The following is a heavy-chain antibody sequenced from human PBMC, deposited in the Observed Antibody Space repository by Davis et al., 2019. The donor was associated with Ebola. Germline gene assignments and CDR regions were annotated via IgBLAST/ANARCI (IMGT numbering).Heavy chain of an antibody. J-gene: IGHJ4*02. CDR3: ARVGETVTTFDY. Sequence: ASVKVSCKASGYTFTSYYMHWVRQAPGQGLEWMGRINSNNGDTNYAQKFQGWVTMTRDTSISTAYMELSRLRSDDTAVYYCARVGETVTTFDYWGQGTLVTVSS. V-gene: IGHV1-2*04. CDR1: GYTFTSYY. CDR2: INSNNGDT. D-gene: IGHD4-17*01.